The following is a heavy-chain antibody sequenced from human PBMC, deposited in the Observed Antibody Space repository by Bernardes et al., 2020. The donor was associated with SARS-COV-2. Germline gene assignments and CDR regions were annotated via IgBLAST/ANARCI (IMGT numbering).Heavy chain of an antibody. CDR2: ISGNSGST. CDR1: GFTFSIYA. V-gene: IGHV3-23*01. CDR3: AKLDYDNNGFYEH. Sequence: GGSLRLSCAASGFTFSIYAMSWVRQAPGKGLEWVSGISGNSGSTFYADSVKGRFTISRDNSKNTLYLQVNSLRAEDTAVYYCAKLDYDNNGFYEHWGQGTLVTVSS. J-gene: IGHJ4*02. D-gene: IGHD3-22*01.